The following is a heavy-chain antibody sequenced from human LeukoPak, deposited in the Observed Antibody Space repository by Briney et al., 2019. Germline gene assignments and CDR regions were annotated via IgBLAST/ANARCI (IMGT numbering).Heavy chain of an antibody. J-gene: IGHJ2*01. Sequence: SETLSLTCTVSDGSVSNYYWSWIRQPPGKGLEWIGYVYYSGRTNYSLSLKSRVTISVDTSKNQFSLKLNSMTTADTAVYYCARTSLGLAARPWYFDLWGRGTLVTVSS. CDR3: ARTSLGLAARPWYFDL. D-gene: IGHD6-6*01. CDR2: VYYSGRT. V-gene: IGHV4-59*02. CDR1: DGSVSNYY.